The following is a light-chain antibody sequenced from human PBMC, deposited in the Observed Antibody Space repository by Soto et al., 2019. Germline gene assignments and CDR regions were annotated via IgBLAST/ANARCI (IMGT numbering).Light chain of an antibody. J-gene: IGKJ1*01. V-gene: IGKV3-20*01. CDR2: GAF. Sequence: EVVLTQSPGTLSLSPGDGATLSCRASQTVNTNYLIWYQQRPGQAPSLLIYGAFSRAPGIPGRFRGSGSGTDFTLTISRLEPEDFGVYYCQLYGDSRWTFGQGTK. CDR3: QLYGDSRWT. CDR1: QTVNTNY.